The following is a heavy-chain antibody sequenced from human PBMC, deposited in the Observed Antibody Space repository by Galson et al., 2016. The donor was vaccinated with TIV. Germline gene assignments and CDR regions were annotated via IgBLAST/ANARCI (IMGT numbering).Heavy chain of an antibody. CDR3: ARAVSGGGFYYSGMDV. CDR2: ISASHSTI. D-gene: IGHD2-15*01. J-gene: IGHJ6*02. CDR1: GFTFSVYS. Sequence: SLRLSCAASGFTFSVYSMNWIRQAPGKGLEWVSYISASHSTIYYAASVKGRVTISRDNAKNSLYLQMDSLRAEDTAVYYCARAVSGGGFYYSGMDVWGQGTTVTVSS. V-gene: IGHV3-48*01.